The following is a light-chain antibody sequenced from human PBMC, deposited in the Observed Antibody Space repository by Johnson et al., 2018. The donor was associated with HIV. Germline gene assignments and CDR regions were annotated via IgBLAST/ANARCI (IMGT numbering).Light chain of an antibody. CDR1: SSNIGNNY. CDR3: GTWDSSLSANV. Sequence: QPPSVSAAPGQKVTISCSGSSSNIGNNYVSWYQQLPGTAPKLLIYDNNRRPSGIPDRFSGSKSGASATLGITGLQTGDEADYYCGTWDSSLSANVFGTGTKVTVL. CDR2: DNN. J-gene: IGLJ1*01. V-gene: IGLV1-51*01.